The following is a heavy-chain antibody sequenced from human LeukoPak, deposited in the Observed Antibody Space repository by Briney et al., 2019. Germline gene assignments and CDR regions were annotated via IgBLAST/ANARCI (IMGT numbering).Heavy chain of an antibody. CDR1: GFTVSSNY. CDR2: FYSGGST. J-gene: IGHJ4*02. Sequence: GGSLRLSCVASGFTVSSNYMSWVRQAPGKGLEWLSVFYSGGSTYYADSVNGRFPMSRDNSKNTLYLQMNGLRVEDTAVYYCARVSPLDYWGQGTQVTVSS. CDR3: ARVSPLDY. V-gene: IGHV3-66*01.